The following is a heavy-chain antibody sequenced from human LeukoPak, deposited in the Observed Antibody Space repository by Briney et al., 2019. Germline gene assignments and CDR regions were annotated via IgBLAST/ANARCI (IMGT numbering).Heavy chain of an antibody. CDR1: GYTFDEYA. CDR3: AKGYDSSGSDAFDI. J-gene: IGHJ3*02. V-gene: IGHV3-9*01. CDR2: ISWDSGSL. Sequence: QPGRSLRLSCVGSGYTFDEYAMHWVRQVPGKGLGWVAHISWDSGSLGYVDSVKGRFTVSRDNAKKSLYLQMNSLRPDDTAWYYCAKGYDSSGSDAFDIWGLGTKVTVSS. D-gene: IGHD3-22*01.